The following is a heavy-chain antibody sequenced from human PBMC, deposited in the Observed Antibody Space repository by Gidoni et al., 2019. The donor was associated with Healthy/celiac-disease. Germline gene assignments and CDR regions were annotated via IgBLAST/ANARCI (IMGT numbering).Heavy chain of an antibody. D-gene: IGHD2-2*01. CDR1: GWSFSGYY. V-gene: IGHV4-34*01. CDR2: INHSGRT. Sequence: QVQLQQWGAGLFKPSETLSLTCAVYGWSFSGYYCSSIRQPPGKGREWIGEINHSGRTKYNTSLKSRVTISVNTSKKQFTMKMSSVTAADTDVYYWARGRGVVVREADFDYWGQGTLVTVSS. J-gene: IGHJ4*02. CDR3: ARGRGVVVREADFDY.